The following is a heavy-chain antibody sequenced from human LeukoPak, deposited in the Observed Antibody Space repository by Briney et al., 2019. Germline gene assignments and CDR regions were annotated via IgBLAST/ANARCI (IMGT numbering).Heavy chain of an antibody. Sequence: GGSLRLSCATSGFTFSYYGMSWVRQAPGKGLEWVDNIKQDGSEKYYVDSVKGRFTISRDNAKNSLYLQMNSLRAEDTAVYYCARGGYSYGYLAEGRFDYWGQGTLVTVSS. V-gene: IGHV3-7*03. CDR1: GFTFSYYG. J-gene: IGHJ4*02. CDR2: IKQDGSEK. CDR3: ARGGYSYGYLAEGRFDY. D-gene: IGHD5-18*01.